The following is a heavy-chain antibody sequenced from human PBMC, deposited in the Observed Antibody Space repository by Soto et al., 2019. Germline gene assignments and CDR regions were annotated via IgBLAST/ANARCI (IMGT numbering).Heavy chain of an antibody. CDR3: ARHGFYADYSSNYFDP. Sequence: GASVKVSCKASGYIFTSYAMHWVRQAPGQRPEWLGWINAGNGNTKYAQNFLDRVTFTRDTSASTVYMERSSLKASETAIYYCARHGFYADYSSNYFDPWGQGTLVTVSS. D-gene: IGHD4-17*01. V-gene: IGHV1-3*01. CDR2: INAGNGNT. CDR1: GYIFTSYA. J-gene: IGHJ5*02.